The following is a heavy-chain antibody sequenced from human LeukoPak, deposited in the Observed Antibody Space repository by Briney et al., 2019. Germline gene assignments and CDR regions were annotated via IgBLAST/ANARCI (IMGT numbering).Heavy chain of an antibody. CDR3: ARQKRETSDSSGWYGALPDGAFDI. CDR2: IYYSGST. CDR1: GGSISSSSYY. J-gene: IGHJ3*02. Sequence: SEALSLTCTVSGGSISSSSYYWGWIRQPPGKGLEWIGSIYYSGSTYYNPSLKSRVTISVDTSKNQFSLKLSSVTAADTAVYYCARQKRETSDSSGWYGALPDGAFDIWGQGTMVTVSS. V-gene: IGHV4-39*01. D-gene: IGHD6-19*01.